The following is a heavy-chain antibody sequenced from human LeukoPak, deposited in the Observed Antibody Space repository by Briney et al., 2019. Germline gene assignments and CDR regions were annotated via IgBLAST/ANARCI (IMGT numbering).Heavy chain of an antibody. D-gene: IGHD5-12*01. CDR2: ISGSGGST. V-gene: IGHV3-23*01. J-gene: IGHJ4*02. CDR3: ATSGGHGWNYYFDN. Sequence: GGSLRLSCAASGFTFSSYAMSWVRQAPGKGLEWVSAISGSGGSTYYADSVKGRFTISRDNANKSLYLQMNSLRAEDTAVYYCATSGGHGWNYYFDNWGQGTLVTVSS. CDR1: GFTFSSYA.